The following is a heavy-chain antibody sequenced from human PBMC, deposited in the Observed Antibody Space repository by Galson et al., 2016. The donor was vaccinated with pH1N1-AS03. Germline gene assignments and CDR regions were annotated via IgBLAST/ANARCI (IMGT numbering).Heavy chain of an antibody. V-gene: IGHV1-69*02. CDR1: GGTFNSYI. CDR2: FIPVYDRT. CDR3: ATYYENSGYALGF. Sequence: SVKVSCKASGGTFNSYIFTWVRQAPGQGLEWMGRFIPVYDRTNYAEKFQGRVTITASYMELRNLTSQDTAVYYCATYYENSGYALGFWGQGTLVTVSS. J-gene: IGHJ4*02. D-gene: IGHD5-12*01.